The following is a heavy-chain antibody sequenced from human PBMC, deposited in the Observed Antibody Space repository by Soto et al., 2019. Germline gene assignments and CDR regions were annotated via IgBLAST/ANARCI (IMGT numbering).Heavy chain of an antibody. CDR1: GYSFTSYA. J-gene: IGHJ4*02. V-gene: IGHV1-3*01. CDR3: ARVSGYYYWED. CDR2: INAGNGNT. Sequence: QVQLVQSGAEVKKPGASVKVSCKASGYSFTSYAMHWVRQAPGQRLEWMGWINAGNGNTKYSQKFQGRVTITRDTSASTAYMELSSLRSEDTAVYYCARVSGYYYWEDWCQGTLVTVSS. D-gene: IGHD3-22*01.